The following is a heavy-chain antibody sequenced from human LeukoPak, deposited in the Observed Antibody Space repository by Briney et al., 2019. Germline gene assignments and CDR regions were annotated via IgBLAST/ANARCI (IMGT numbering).Heavy chain of an antibody. CDR3: AREGNKAAAGSYDC. Sequence: GGSLRLSCAASGFTVSSNYMSWVRQAPGKGLEWVSVIYSGGSTYYADSVKGRFTISRDNAKNTLYLQMNSLRAEDTAVYYCAREGNKAAAGSYDCWGQGTLVTVSS. J-gene: IGHJ4*02. CDR2: IYSGGST. V-gene: IGHV3-53*01. D-gene: IGHD6-13*01. CDR1: GFTVSSNY.